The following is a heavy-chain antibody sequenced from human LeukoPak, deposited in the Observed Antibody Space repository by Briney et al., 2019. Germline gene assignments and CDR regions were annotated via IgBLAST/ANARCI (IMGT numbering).Heavy chain of an antibody. CDR3: ARVDDLDAFDI. CDR2: ILDDGTSK. CDR1: GFTFSNHA. J-gene: IGHJ3*02. V-gene: IGHV3-30*04. Sequence: GGSLRLSCVTSGFTFSNHAMHWVRQGPGKGLEWVAVILDDGTSKFYADSVKGRFTIFGDNSKNTLFLQINSLRPEDTAMYYCARVDDLDAFDIWGQGTLVTVSS. D-gene: IGHD2-2*03.